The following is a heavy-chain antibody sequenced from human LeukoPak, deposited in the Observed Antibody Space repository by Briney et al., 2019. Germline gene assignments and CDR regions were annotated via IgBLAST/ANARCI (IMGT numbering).Heavy chain of an antibody. CDR3: ARDGSVWFGIDY. Sequence: GGSLRLSCAASGFTFSTYWMHWVRQAPGKGLVWVSRINSDGNTTTYADSVKGRFTISRDNANNTLYLQMNSLRAEDTAVYYCARDGSVWFGIDYWGQGTLVTVSS. J-gene: IGHJ4*02. D-gene: IGHD3-10*01. CDR1: GFTFSTYW. V-gene: IGHV3-74*01. CDR2: INSDGNTT.